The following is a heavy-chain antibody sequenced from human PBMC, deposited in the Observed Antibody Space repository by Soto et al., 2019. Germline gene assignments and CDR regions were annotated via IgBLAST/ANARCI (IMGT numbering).Heavy chain of an antibody. CDR3: ARGHPVRAGVVPAAGPKYYFDY. Sequence: SETLSLTCAVYGGSFSGYYWSWIRQPPGKGLEWIGEINHSGSTNYNPSLKSRVTISVDTSKNQFSLKLSSVTAADTAVYYCARGHPVRAGVVPAAGPKYYFDYWGQGTLVTVSS. CDR2: INHSGST. CDR1: GGSFSGYY. V-gene: IGHV4-34*01. D-gene: IGHD2-2*01. J-gene: IGHJ4*02.